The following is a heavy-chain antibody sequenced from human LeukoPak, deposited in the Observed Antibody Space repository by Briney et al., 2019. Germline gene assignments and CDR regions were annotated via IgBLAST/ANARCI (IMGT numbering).Heavy chain of an antibody. J-gene: IGHJ4*02. CDR2: IIPIFGTA. CDR3: ARGGAAADYSDY. CDR1: GGTFSSYA. V-gene: IGHV1-69*13. D-gene: IGHD6-13*01. Sequence: SVKVSCKASGGTFSSYAISWVRQAPGQGLEWMRGIIPIFGTANYAQKFQGRVTITADESTSTAYMELSSLRSEDTAVYYCARGGAAADYSDYWGQGTLVTVSS.